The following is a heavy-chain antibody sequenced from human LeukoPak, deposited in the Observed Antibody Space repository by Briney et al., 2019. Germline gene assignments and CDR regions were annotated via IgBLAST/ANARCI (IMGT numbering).Heavy chain of an antibody. D-gene: IGHD6-6*01. CDR1: GFTFSSYS. J-gene: IGHJ4*02. V-gene: IGHV3-21*01. Sequence: PGGSLRLSCAASGFTFSSYSMNWVRQAPGKGLEWVSSISSNSSYIYYADSVKGRFTISRDNAKNSLYLQMNSLRAEDTAVYYCARGTYSSSPPFDYWGQGTLVTVSS. CDR3: ARGTYSSSPPFDY. CDR2: ISSNSSYI.